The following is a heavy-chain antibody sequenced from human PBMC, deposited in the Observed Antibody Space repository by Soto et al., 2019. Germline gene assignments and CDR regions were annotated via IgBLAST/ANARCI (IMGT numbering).Heavy chain of an antibody. CDR1: GYAFTSYG. Sequence: QVQLVQSGPEVKNPGASVRVSCVASGYAFTSYGVNCVRQAPGQGLEWMGWIAPHSGRTTYLPKFQGSVTMTADVSTNTAYIELRSLKSDDTGIYFCARAATGSYHSAYWGQGTVVTVSS. D-gene: IGHD3-10*01. J-gene: IGHJ4*02. CDR2: IAPHSGRT. V-gene: IGHV1-18*04. CDR3: ARAATGSYHSAY.